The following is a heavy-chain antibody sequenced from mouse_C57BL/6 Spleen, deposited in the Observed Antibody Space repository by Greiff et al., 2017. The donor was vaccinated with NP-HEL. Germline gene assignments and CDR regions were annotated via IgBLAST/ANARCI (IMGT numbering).Heavy chain of an antibody. CDR3: ARGTPFDY. J-gene: IGHJ2*01. V-gene: IGHV3-1*01. CDR2: ISYSGST. CDR1: GYSITSGYD. Sequence: VQLQQSGPGMVKPSQSLSLTCTVTGYSITSGYDWHWIRHFPGNKLEWMGYISYSGSTNYNPSLKSRISITHDTSKNHFFLKLNSVTTEDTATYYCARGTPFDYWGQGTTLTVSS.